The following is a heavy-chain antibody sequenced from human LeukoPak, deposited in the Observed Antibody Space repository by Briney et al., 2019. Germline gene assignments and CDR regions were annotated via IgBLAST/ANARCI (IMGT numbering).Heavy chain of an antibody. Sequence: GGSLRLSCVASGFTFSSYALNWVRQTPGKGLEWVSTISGSGASTYYAHAVRGRFTISRDNSRNTLQLQMNSLRAEDTAVYYCAKGYSIGYGAWGRGTLVPSRQ. V-gene: IGHV3-23*01. J-gene: IGHJ5*02. CDR1: GFTFSSYA. CDR2: ISGSGAST. CDR3: AKGYSIGYGA. D-gene: IGHD5-18*01.